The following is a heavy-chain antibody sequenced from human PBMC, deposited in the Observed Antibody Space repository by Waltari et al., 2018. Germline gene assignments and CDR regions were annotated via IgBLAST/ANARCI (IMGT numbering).Heavy chain of an antibody. J-gene: IGHJ4*02. D-gene: IGHD4-4*01. CDR1: GFRFRTYA. CDR2: ISSDGSDK. V-gene: IGHV3-30*16. CDR3: ARTQYSFDFDC. Sequence: QVQLVESGGGVVQRGGSLRLSCSGSGFRFRTYAIHRVRPAPGRGLEWMTFISSDGSDKFYADSVRGRFSISRDNSKNSVFLEADSLRPEDTAIYYCARTQYSFDFDCWGQGTLVTVSP.